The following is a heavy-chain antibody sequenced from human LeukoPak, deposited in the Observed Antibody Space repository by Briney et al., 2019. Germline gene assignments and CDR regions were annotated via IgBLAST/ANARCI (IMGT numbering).Heavy chain of an antibody. Sequence: PSETLSLTCTVSGGSISSGGYYWSWIRQHPGKGLEWIGYIYYSGSTYYNPSLKSRVTISVVTSKNQFSLKLSSVTAADTAVYYCARDPGVVTALYYFDYWGQGTLVTVSS. CDR3: ARDPGVVTALYYFDY. J-gene: IGHJ4*02. CDR2: IYYSGST. CDR1: GGSISSGGYY. D-gene: IGHD2-21*02. V-gene: IGHV4-31*03.